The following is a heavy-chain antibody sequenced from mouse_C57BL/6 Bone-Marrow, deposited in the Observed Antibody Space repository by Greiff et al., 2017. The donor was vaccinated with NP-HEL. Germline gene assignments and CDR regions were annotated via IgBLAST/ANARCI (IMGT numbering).Heavy chain of an antibody. D-gene: IGHD1-1*01. Sequence: VQLKQSGAELVRPGASVKLSCTASGFNIKDDYMHWVKQRPEQGLEWIGWIDPENGDTEYASKFQGKATITADTSSNTAYLQLSSLTSEDTAVYYCTTGSSYPDYWGQGTTLTVSS. CDR2: IDPENGDT. V-gene: IGHV14-4*01. CDR3: TTGSSYPDY. CDR1: GFNIKDDY. J-gene: IGHJ2*01.